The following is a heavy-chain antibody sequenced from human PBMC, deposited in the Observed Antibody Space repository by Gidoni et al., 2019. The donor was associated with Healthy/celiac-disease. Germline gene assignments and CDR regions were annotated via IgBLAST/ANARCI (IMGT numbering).Heavy chain of an antibody. V-gene: IGHV1-8*01. Sequence: QVQLVQSGAEVKKPGASVKVSCKASGYTFTSYDINWVRKDTGQGLEWIGWMNPNSGNTGYAQKFQGRVTMTRNTSISTAYMELSSLRSEDTAVYYCARAHPRLRTSFLLHYYYYGMDVWGQGTTVTVSS. CDR3: ARAHPRLRTSFLLHYYYYGMDV. J-gene: IGHJ6*02. CDR1: GYTFTSYD. D-gene: IGHD1-26*01. CDR2: MNPNSGNT.